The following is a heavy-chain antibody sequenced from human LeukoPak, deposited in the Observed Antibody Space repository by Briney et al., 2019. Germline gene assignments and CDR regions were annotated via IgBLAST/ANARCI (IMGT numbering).Heavy chain of an antibody. J-gene: IGHJ5*02. V-gene: IGHV4-31*03. CDR1: GGSISSGGYY. Sequence: TLSLTCTVAGGSISSGGYYWSWIRQHPGKGLEWIGYIYYSGSTYYNPPLQSRVTISVDMSKNQFSLELTSVTAADTAVYYCARSRGYCSGGTCYRWWFDPWGQGTLVTVSS. D-gene: IGHD2-15*01. CDR2: IYYSGST. CDR3: ARSRGYCSGGTCYRWWFDP.